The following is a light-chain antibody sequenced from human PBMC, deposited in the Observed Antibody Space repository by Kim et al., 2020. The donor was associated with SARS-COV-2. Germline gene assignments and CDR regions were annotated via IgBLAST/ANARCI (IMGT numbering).Light chain of an antibody. CDR1: QTFNNW. CDR3: QQYSSWT. CDR2: RAS. V-gene: IGKV1-5*03. Sequence: LSASVGDRFTITCRASQTFNNWLAWYQQKPGKAPKLLIYRASTLEGGVPSRFSGSGSGTEFTLTISSLQPDDFATYYCQQYSSWTFGQGTKVEIK. J-gene: IGKJ1*01.